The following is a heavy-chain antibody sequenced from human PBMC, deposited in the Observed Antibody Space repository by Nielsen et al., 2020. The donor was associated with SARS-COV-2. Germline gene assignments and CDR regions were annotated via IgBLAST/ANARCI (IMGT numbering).Heavy chain of an antibody. CDR1: GFTFSSYG. Sequence: GESLKISCAASGFTFSSYGMHWVRQAPGKGLQWVAVISYDGSNKYYADSVKGRFTISRDDSKNTLYLQMNSLRAEDTAVYYCATYTGDYWGQGTLVTVSS. CDR3: ATYTGDY. V-gene: IGHV3-33*08. CDR2: ISYDGSNK. D-gene: IGHD7-27*01. J-gene: IGHJ4*02.